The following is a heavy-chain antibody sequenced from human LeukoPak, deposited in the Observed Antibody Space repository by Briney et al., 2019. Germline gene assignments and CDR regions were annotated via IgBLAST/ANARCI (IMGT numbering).Heavy chain of an antibody. Sequence: PSETLSLTCTVSGGSISSYYWSWIRQPAGKGLEWIGRIYTSGSTNYIPSLKSRVTMSVDTSKNQFSLKLSSVTAADTAVYYCARRNMVRGVSNPYYYYYYMDVWGKGTTVTVSS. V-gene: IGHV4-4*07. CDR1: GGSISSYY. CDR2: IYTSGST. D-gene: IGHD3-10*01. CDR3: ARRNMVRGVSNPYYYYYYMDV. J-gene: IGHJ6*03.